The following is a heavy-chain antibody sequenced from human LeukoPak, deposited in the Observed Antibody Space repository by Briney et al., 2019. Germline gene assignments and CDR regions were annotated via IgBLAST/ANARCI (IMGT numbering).Heavy chain of an antibody. J-gene: IGHJ4*02. CDR3: ARVGKNGWDSDH. V-gene: IGHV3-9*01. D-gene: IGHD6-19*01. Sequence: PGRSLRLSCAASGFTFDDYAMHWVRQAPGKGLEWVSGISWNSGSIGYADSVKGRFTISRDNTKNSLYLQMDTLRAEDTAVYYCARVGKNGWDSDHWGQGTLVTVSS. CDR2: ISWNSGSI. CDR1: GFTFDDYA.